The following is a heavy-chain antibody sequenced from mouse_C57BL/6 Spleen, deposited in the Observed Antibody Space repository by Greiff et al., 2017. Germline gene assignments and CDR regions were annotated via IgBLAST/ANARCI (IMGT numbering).Heavy chain of an antibody. Sequence: EVQVVESGPGLVKPSQSLSLTCSVTGYSITSGYYWNWIRQFPGNKLEWMGYISYDGSNNYNPSLKNRISITRDTSKNQFFLKLNSVTTEDTATYYCARERAYGNSYYFDYWGQGTTLTVSS. D-gene: IGHD2-1*01. CDR1: GYSITSGYY. V-gene: IGHV3-6*01. CDR3: ARERAYGNSYYFDY. J-gene: IGHJ2*01. CDR2: ISYDGSN.